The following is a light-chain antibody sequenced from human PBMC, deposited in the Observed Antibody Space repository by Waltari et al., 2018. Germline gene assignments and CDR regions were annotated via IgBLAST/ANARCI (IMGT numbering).Light chain of an antibody. CDR3: CSYAGSKTYV. Sequence: QSALTQPASVSGSPGQSLSLSCSGTNSDIGNFNLVSWYQRHPDKAPKLIIYEVNKRPSRVSHRFAGSKSGNTASLTISGLQAEDEADYYCCSYAGSKTYVCGPGTKVTVL. J-gene: IGLJ1*01. CDR2: EVN. V-gene: IGLV2-23*02. CDR1: NSDIGNFNL.